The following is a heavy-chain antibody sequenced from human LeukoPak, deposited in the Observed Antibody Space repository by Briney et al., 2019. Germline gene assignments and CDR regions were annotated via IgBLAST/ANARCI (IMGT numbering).Heavy chain of an antibody. CDR3: ARHYGDYGPAPHYYYYYMDV. J-gene: IGHJ6*03. D-gene: IGHD4-17*01. CDR1: GGSISSGGYY. Sequence: SETLSLTCTVSGGSISSGGYYWSWIRPHPGEGLEWMGYIYYSGSTYYNPSLKSRVTISVDTSKNQFSLKLSSVTAADTAVYYCARHYGDYGPAPHYYYYYMDVWGKGTTVTVSS. V-gene: IGHV4-31*03. CDR2: IYYSGST.